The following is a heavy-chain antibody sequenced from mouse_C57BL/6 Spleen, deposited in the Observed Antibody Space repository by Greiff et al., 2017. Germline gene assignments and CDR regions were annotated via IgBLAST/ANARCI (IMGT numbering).Heavy chain of an antibody. CDR2: IDPENGDT. CDR3: TAIGARDY. Sequence: VQLQQSGAELVRPGASVQLSCTASGFNIKDDSMHWVKQRPAQGLEWIGWIDPENGDTEYASKFQGKATITADTSSNTAYLQLSSLTSEDTAVYYCTAIGARDYWGQGTTLTVSS. J-gene: IGHJ2*01. CDR1: GFNIKDDS. V-gene: IGHV14-4*01. D-gene: IGHD2-14*01.